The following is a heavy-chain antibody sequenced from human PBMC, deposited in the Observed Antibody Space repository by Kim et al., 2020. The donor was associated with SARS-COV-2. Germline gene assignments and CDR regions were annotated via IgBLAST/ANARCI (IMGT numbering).Heavy chain of an antibody. J-gene: IGHJ4*02. CDR3: ARDQDVLYYYGSGSYPSFDY. V-gene: IGHV1-18*01. CDR2: ISAYNGNT. D-gene: IGHD3-10*01. Sequence: ASVKVSCKASGYTFTSYGISWVRQAPGQGLEWMGWISAYNGNTNYAQKLQGRVTMTTDTSTSTAYMELRSLRSDDTAVYYCARDQDVLYYYGSGSYPSFDYWGQGTLVTVSS. CDR1: GYTFTSYG.